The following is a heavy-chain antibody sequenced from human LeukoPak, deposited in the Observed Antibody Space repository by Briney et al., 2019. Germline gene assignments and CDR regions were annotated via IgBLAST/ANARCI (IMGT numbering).Heavy chain of an antibody. CDR3: ARGGWAGYYYYMDV. CDR1: GGSISSYY. J-gene: IGHJ6*03. D-gene: IGHD1-14*01. V-gene: IGHV4-59*01. Sequence: PSETLSLTCTVSGGSISSYYWSWIRQPPGKGLEWIGYIYYSGSTNYNPSLKSRVTISVDTSKNQFSLKLSSVTAADTAVYYCARGGWAGYYYYMDVWGKGTTVTVSS. CDR2: IYYSGST.